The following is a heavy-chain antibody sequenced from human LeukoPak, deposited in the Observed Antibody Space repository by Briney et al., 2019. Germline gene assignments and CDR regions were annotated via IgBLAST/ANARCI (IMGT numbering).Heavy chain of an antibody. D-gene: IGHD3-16*01. V-gene: IGHV1-69*05. CDR3: ARGYRFTPPPWVGGNSWFDP. Sequence: ASVKVSCKASGGTFSSYAISWVRQAPGQGLEWMGGIIPIFGTANYAQKFQGRVTITTDESTSTAYMELSSLRSEDTAVYYCARGYRFTPPPWVGGNSWFDPWGQGTLVTVSS. CDR1: GGTFSSYA. J-gene: IGHJ5*02. CDR2: IIPIFGTA.